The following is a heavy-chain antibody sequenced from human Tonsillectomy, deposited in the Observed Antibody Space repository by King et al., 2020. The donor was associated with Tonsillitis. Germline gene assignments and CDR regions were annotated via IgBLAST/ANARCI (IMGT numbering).Heavy chain of an antibody. CDR1: GFTFSDYY. J-gene: IGHJ4*02. D-gene: IGHD2-15*01. Sequence: QVQLVESGGGLVKPGGSLRLSCAASGFTFSDYYMSWIRQAPGKGLEWVSYISSSGVYTNYADSVKGRFTISRDNAKNSLFLQMNSLRAEDTAVYYCARSPLDCSGGSCYFDYWGQGTMVTVSS. CDR2: ISSSGVYT. CDR3: ARSPLDCSGGSCYFDY. V-gene: IGHV3-11*05.